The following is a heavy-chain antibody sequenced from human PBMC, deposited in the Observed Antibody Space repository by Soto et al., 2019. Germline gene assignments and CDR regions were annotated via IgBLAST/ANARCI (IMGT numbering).Heavy chain of an antibody. CDR1: GFMFTRST. CDR3: ARVGTGSSTPLDI. CDR2: ITSASDYI. Sequence: PGGSLRLSXVASGFMFTRSTMNWVRQAPGKGLEWVSSITSASDYIFYADSVKGRFTISRDNAKNSLYLQMNSLRAEDTAVYYCARVGTGSSTPLDIWGQGTVVTVSS. J-gene: IGHJ3*02. D-gene: IGHD3-9*01. V-gene: IGHV3-21*01.